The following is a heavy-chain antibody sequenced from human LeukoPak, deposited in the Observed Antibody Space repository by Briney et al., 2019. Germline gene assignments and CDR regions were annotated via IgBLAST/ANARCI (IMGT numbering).Heavy chain of an antibody. J-gene: IGHJ4*02. CDR3: ARDLSGDGYNKFDY. CDR2: ISTGSKHI. V-gene: IGHV3-21*01. CDR1: GFPFSNYI. Sequence: PGGALGPSCATPGFPFSNYIMNWGRPAPGKGVGLVLFISTGSKHIYYATSLKGRFTISRDDARKSLYLQMNSLRAEDTAVYYCARDLSGDGYNKFDYWGQGTLVTVSP. D-gene: IGHD5-24*01.